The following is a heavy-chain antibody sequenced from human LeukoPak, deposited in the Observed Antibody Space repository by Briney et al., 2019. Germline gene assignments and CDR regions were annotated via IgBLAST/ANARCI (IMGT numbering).Heavy chain of an antibody. V-gene: IGHV3-30*03. CDR2: ISYDGSNK. J-gene: IGHJ4*02. CDR3: ARGRDGYKVDY. CDR1: GGSFSGYY. D-gene: IGHD5-24*01. Sequence: LSLTCAVYGGSFSGYYWSWIRQPPGKGLEWVAVISYDGSNKYYADSVKGRFTISRDNSKNTLYLQMNSLRAEDTAVYYCARGRDGYKVDYWGQGTLVTVS.